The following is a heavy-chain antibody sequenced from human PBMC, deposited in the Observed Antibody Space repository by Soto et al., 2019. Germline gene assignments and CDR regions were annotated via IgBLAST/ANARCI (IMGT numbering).Heavy chain of an antibody. CDR3: ARSRGGVPFDY. J-gene: IGHJ4*02. Sequence: PGGSLRLSCAASGFTFSSYGMHWVRQAPGKGLEWVAVIWYDGSNKYYADSVKGRFTISRDNSKNSLYLQMNSLRAEDTAVYSCARSRGGVPFDYWGQGTLVTVSS. CDR2: IWYDGSNK. CDR1: GFTFSSYG. V-gene: IGHV3-33*01. D-gene: IGHD3-10*01.